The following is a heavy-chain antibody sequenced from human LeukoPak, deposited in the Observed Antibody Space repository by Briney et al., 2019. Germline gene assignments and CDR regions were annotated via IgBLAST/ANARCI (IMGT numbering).Heavy chain of an antibody. CDR3: ATRTGTYYYYGMDV. J-gene: IGHJ6*02. Sequence: SETLSLTCTVSGGSISSYYWSWIRRPPGKGLEWIGYIYYSGSTNYNPSLKSRVTISVDTSKNQFSLRLSSVTAADTAVYYCATRTGTYYYYGMDVWGQGTTVTVSS. D-gene: IGHD1/OR15-1a*01. CDR1: GGSISSYY. V-gene: IGHV4-59*12. CDR2: IYYSGST.